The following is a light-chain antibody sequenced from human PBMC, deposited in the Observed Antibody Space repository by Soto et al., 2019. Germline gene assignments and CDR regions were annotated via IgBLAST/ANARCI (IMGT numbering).Light chain of an antibody. CDR3: QQYDPYSYT. Sequence: DIQMTQSPSILSASVGDRVTFTCRASQSISTWLAWYQLKPGKAPKLLIYGASSLGSGVPSRFSGSGSGTEFTLSVSSLQPEDFATYYCQQYDPYSYTFGQGTKLEIK. V-gene: IGKV1-5*01. CDR2: GAS. CDR1: QSISTW. J-gene: IGKJ2*01.